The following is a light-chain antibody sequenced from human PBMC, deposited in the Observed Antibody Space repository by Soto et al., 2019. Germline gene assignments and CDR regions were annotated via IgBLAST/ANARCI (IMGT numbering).Light chain of an antibody. CDR3: QQYVTSSPRT. Sequence: EIVVTQSPGTLSLSPGERATLSCRASHTISSIYLAWYQQKPGQAPRLLMYGISRRATGIPDRFSGSGSGTDFTLTITRLEPEDFAVYYCQQYVTSSPRTFGQGTKVDIK. V-gene: IGKV3-20*01. CDR1: HTISSIY. J-gene: IGKJ1*01. CDR2: GIS.